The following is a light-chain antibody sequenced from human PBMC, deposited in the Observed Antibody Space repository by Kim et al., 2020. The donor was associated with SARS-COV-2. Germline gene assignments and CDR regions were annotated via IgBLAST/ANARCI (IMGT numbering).Light chain of an antibody. Sequence: AQGKTARIPCGGNNIGRKSIHWYQHKPGQAPVLVIYYDSDRPPGVSERFSASNSGNTATLAISSVEPGDEADYYCQVWENTLRTFGGGTQLTVL. CDR3: QVWENTLRT. J-gene: IGLJ2*01. V-gene: IGLV3-21*01. CDR1: NIGRKS. CDR2: YDS.